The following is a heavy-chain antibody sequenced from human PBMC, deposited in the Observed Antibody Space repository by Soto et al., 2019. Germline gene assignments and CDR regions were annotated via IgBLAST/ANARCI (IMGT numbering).Heavy chain of an antibody. CDR3: ARVRGGNPDVFDY. Sequence: SETLSLTCAVYGGSFSGYYWSWIRQPPGKGLEWIGEINHSGSTNYNPSLKSRVTISVDTSKNQFSLKLSSVTAADTAVYYCARVRGGNPDVFDYWGQGTLVTVSS. J-gene: IGHJ4*02. V-gene: IGHV4-34*01. CDR2: INHSGST. CDR1: GGSFSGYY.